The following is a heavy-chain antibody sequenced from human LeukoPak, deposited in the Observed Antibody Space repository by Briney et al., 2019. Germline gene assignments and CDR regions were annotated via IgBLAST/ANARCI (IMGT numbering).Heavy chain of an antibody. D-gene: IGHD1-26*01. V-gene: IGHV4-39*07. CDR1: GASISSSDRY. J-gene: IGHJ5*02. CDR2: IYYSGIT. Sequence: PSETLSLTCTVSGASISSSDRYWGWIRQPPGKGLEWIGSIYYSGITYHNPSLKSRVILSDDTSKNQFSLKLISVTVADTAIYYCARGQGATVPQVGKNWFDPWGQGTRVTVSS. CDR3: ARGQGATVPQVGKNWFDP.